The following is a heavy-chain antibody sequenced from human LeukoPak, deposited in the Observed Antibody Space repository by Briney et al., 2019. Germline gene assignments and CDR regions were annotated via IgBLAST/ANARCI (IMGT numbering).Heavy chain of an antibody. V-gene: IGHV3-23*01. J-gene: IGHJ4*02. CDR1: GFSFSSFS. D-gene: IGHD3-22*01. CDR3: VKTTYYYDSEYY. Sequence: GGSLRLSCAASGFSFSSFSMNWVRQAPGKGLEWVSAISGSGGSTYYADSVKGRFTISRDNSKNTLYLQMNSLRAEDTAVYYCVKTTYYYDSEYYWGQGTLVTVSS. CDR2: ISGSGGST.